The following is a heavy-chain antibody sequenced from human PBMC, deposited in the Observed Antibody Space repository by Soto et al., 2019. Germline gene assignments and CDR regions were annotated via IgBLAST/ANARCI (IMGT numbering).Heavy chain of an antibody. J-gene: IGHJ5*01. Sequence: SQTLSLTCDISGDSVSSNNVVWNWIRQSPSRGLEWLGRTYYRSKWYNDYAVSVKSRITINPDTSNNQLSLQLNSVTPDDTAVYYCARLIGNSWLDSWGQGTLVTVSS. D-gene: IGHD2-8*01. V-gene: IGHV6-1*01. CDR1: GDSVSSNNVV. CDR3: ARLIGNSWLDS. CDR2: TYYRSKWYN.